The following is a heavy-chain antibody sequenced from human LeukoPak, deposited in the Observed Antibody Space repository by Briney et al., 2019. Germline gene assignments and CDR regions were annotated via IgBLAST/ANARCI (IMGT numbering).Heavy chain of an antibody. V-gene: IGHV3-53*01. CDR1: GFTVSNNY. CDR2: IYSGGST. J-gene: IGHJ4*02. CDR3: ARGDGYIRDY. Sequence: GGSLRLSCAASGFTVSNNYMSGVRQAPGKGLEWVSIIYSGGSTYYADSVKGRFTISRDNSKNTLYLQMNRLRAEDTAVYFCARGDGYIRDYWGQGTLVTVSS. D-gene: IGHD5-24*01.